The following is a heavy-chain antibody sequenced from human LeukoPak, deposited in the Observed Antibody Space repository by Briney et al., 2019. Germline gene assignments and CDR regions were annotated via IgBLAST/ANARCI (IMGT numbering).Heavy chain of an antibody. CDR1: GGSISSSSYY. CDR3: ARWSGSGSYLDAFDI. J-gene: IGHJ3*02. CDR2: IYYSGST. D-gene: IGHD1-26*01. V-gene: IGHV4-39*07. Sequence: PSETLSLTCTVSGGSISSSSYYWGWIRQPPGKGLEWIGSIYYSGSTYYNPSLKSRVTISVDTSKNQFSLKLSSVTAADTAVYYCARWSGSGSYLDAFDIWGQGTMVTVSS.